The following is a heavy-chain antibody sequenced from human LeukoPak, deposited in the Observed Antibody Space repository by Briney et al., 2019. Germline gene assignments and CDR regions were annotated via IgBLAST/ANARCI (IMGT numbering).Heavy chain of an antibody. CDR3: ARAKYYYGSGSYGYFDY. J-gene: IGHJ4*02. V-gene: IGHV4-59*01. Sequence: SKTLSLTCTVSGGSISSYYWSWIRQPPGKGLEWIGYIYYSGSTNYNPSLKSRVTISVDTSKNQFSLKLSSVTAADTAVYCCARAKYYYGSGSYGYFDYWGQGTLVTVSS. CDR1: GGSISSYY. CDR2: IYYSGST. D-gene: IGHD3-10*01.